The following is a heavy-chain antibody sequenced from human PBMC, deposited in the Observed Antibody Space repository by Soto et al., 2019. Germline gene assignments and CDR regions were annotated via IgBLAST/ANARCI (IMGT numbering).Heavy chain of an antibody. Sequence: PSETLSLTCTVSGGSISSGDYYWGWIRQPPGKGLEWIAYIFSSGSTYYNPSLKSRITMSVDTSKNQFSLKVISVTAADTAMYYCARGRGYYYDTSGFKWFDPWGQGTLVTVSS. V-gene: IGHV4-30-4*01. CDR2: IFSSGST. D-gene: IGHD3-22*01. CDR3: ARGRGYYYDTSGFKWFDP. CDR1: GGSISSGDYY. J-gene: IGHJ5*02.